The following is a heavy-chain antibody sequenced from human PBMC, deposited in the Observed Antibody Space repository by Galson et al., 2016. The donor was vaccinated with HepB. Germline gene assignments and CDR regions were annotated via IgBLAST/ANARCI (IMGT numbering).Heavy chain of an antibody. Sequence: SLRLSCAASGFTFSSYAMNWVRQAPGKGLEWVSGISGGNYYKDYADSVKGRFIISRDNSENTLYLQMKSLSPKDTALYYCVKDSRPPDLSANGDYGTAEAFDVWGQGTVVSVSS. D-gene: IGHD4-17*01. CDR1: GFTFSSYA. CDR2: ISGGNYYK. J-gene: IGHJ3*01. CDR3: VKDSRPPDLSANGDYGTAEAFDV. V-gene: IGHV3-23*01.